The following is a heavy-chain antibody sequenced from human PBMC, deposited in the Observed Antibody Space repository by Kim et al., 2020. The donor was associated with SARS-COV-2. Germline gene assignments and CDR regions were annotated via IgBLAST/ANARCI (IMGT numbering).Heavy chain of an antibody. CDR3: ARGLQWLVEAYFDY. V-gene: IGHV1-69*01. D-gene: IGHD6-19*01. J-gene: IGHJ4*02. Sequence: AQKFQGRVTITADESTSTAYMELSSLRSEDTAVYYCARGLQWLVEAYFDYWGQGTLVTVSS.